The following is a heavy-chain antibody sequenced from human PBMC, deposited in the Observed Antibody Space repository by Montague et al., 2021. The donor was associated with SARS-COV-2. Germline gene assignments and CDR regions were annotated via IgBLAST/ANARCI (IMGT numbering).Heavy chain of an antibody. D-gene: IGHD5-12*01. CDR1: GFTFSSYG. V-gene: IGHV3-33*01. Sequence: SLRLSCAASGFTFSSYGMHWVRQAPGKGLEWVAVIWYDGSNKYYADSVKGRFTISRDNSKNTLYLQMNSLRAEDTAVYYSATEVVGDSGYDFTRDYWGQGTLVTVSS. J-gene: IGHJ4*02. CDR3: ATEVVGDSGYDFTRDY. CDR2: IWYDGSNK.